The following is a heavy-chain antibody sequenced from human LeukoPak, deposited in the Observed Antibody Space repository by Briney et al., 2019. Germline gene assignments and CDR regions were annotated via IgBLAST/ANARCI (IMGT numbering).Heavy chain of an antibody. J-gene: IGHJ4*02. CDR1: GYTFTSYY. CDR3: TTRDGGYFDY. Sequence: ASVKVSCKASGYTFTSYYMHWVRQAPGQGLEWMGIISPSGGSTSYAQKFQGRVTMTRDTSTSTVYMELSSLRSEDTAVYYCTTRDGGYFDYWGQGTLVTVSS. V-gene: IGHV1-46*03. D-gene: IGHD2-21*02. CDR2: ISPSGGST.